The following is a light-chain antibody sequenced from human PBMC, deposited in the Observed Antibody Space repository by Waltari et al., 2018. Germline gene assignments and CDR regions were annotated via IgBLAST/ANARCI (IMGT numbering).Light chain of an antibody. CDR1: PRVLYSSNNKNY. CDR3: HQYYATPPDGKT. Sequence: DIVMTQSPDSLAVSLGERATINCKSSPRVLYSSNNKNYLAWYQQKAGQPPKLLIYWASTRESGVPDRFSGSGSGTDFTLTISSLQAEDVAVYYCHQYYATPPDGKTFDQGTKVEIK. CDR2: WAS. V-gene: IGKV4-1*01. J-gene: IGKJ1*01.